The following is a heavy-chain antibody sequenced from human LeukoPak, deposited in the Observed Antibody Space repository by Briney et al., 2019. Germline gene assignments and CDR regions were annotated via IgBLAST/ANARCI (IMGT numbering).Heavy chain of an antibody. Sequence: GGSLRLSCAASGFTFSSYGMHWVRQAPGKGLEWVAFIRYDGSNKYYADSVKGRFTISRDNSKNTLYLQMNSLRAEDTAVYYCARGGGLNYGDYWNWFDPWGQGTLVTVSS. J-gene: IGHJ5*02. CDR1: GFTFSSYG. CDR3: ARGGGLNYGDYWNWFDP. V-gene: IGHV3-30*02. D-gene: IGHD4-17*01. CDR2: IRYDGSNK.